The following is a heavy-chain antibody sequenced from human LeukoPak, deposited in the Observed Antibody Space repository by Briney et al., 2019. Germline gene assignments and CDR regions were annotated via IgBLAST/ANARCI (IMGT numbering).Heavy chain of an antibody. V-gene: IGHV4-34*01. CDR3: AGSRVWANSSWYYWFDP. CDR2: INNSGGT. D-gene: IGHD3-22*01. J-gene: IGHJ5*02. Sequence: SETLSLTCAVFGGSFSGYYWSWIRQPLGKGLEWIAEINNSGGTNYNPSLKSRVTISVDTSNNQFSLKLSSVTAADTAVYYCAGSRVWANSSWYYWFDPWGQGTLVTVSS. CDR1: GGSFSGYY.